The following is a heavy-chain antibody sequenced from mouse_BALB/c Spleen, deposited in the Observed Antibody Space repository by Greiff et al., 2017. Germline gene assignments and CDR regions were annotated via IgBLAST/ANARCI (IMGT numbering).Heavy chain of an antibody. CDR1: GFTFSSYG. CDR3: ANGNYEAWFAY. D-gene: IGHD2-1*01. V-gene: IGHV5-6*01. CDR2: ISSGGSYT. J-gene: IGHJ3*01. Sequence: EVQGVESGGDLVKPGGSLKLSCAASGFTFSSYGMSWVRQTPDKRLEWVATISSGGSYTYYPDSVKGRFTISRDNAKNNLYLQMSSLKSEDTAMYYCANGNYEAWFAYWGQGTLVTVSA.